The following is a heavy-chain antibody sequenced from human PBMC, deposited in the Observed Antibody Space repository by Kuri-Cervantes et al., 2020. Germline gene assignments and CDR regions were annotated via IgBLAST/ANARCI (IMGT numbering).Heavy chain of an antibody. V-gene: IGHV1-69*10. CDR2: IIPILGTT. Sequence: ASVKVSCKASGGTFSSYAISWVRQAPGQGLEWMGGIIPILGTTNYAQKFQGRVTISADKSTSTAYMELSSLRSEDTAVYYCARAHYDILIDQSLDIDYWGQGTLVTVSS. J-gene: IGHJ4*02. D-gene: IGHD3-9*01. CDR3: ARAHYDILIDQSLDIDY. CDR1: GGTFSSYA.